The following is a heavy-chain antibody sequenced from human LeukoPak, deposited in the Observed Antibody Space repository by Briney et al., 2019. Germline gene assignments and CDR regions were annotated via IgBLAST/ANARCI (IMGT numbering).Heavy chain of an antibody. J-gene: IGHJ4*02. CDR2: IIPIFGIA. D-gene: IGHD3-16*01. CDR3: ARDEAVGGY. Sequence: GSSVKLCCTAAGATFSSYAISWVRESPGPGLGWMGRIIPIFGIANYAQKFPGRVTITADKSTSTAYMELSSLRSEDTAVYYCARDEAVGGYWGQGTLVTVSS. CDR1: GATFSSYA. V-gene: IGHV1-69*04.